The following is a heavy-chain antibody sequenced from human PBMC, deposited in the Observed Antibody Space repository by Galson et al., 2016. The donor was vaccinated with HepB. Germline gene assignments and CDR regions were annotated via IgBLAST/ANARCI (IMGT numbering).Heavy chain of an antibody. V-gene: IGHV3-48*01. CDR1: GFTFSSVS. CDR3: ARRRGSGSHDY. J-gene: IGHJ4*02. D-gene: IGHD3-10*01. CDR2: ISSSSDTI. Sequence: SLRLSCAVSGFTFSSVSMNWVRQAPGKGLEWVSYISSSSDTIYYADSVKGRFTISRDNAKNSLYLQMNSLRAEDTAVYYCARRRGSGSHDYWGQGTLVTVSS.